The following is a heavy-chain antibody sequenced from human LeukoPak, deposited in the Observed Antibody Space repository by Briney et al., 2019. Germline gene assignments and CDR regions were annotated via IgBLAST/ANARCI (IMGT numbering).Heavy chain of an antibody. CDR1: GFSFSNHA. V-gene: IGHV3-23*01. D-gene: IGHD1-7*01. CDR2: ISENGGST. CDR3: AKDGGRGIENYSWGTFDY. J-gene: IGHJ4*02. Sequence: GGSLRLSCAASGFSFSNHAMSWVRQAPGKGLEWVSGISENGGSTPYADSVKGRFIISRDNSKNTLYLQMNSLRAEDTAVYYCAKDGGRGIENYSWGTFDYWGQGTLVTVSS.